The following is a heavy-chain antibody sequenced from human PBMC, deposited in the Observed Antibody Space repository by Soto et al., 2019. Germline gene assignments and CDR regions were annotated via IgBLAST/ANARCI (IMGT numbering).Heavy chain of an antibody. CDR1: GGSISSTXX. CDR2: ISHSGTS. J-gene: IGHJ3*01. V-gene: IGHV4-4*02. D-gene: IGHD1-20*01. Sequence: QVQLQESGPGLVKPSGTLSLTCAVSGGSISSTXXXXXXRQSPGKGLEYIGEISHSGTSNSNPSLKSRVTLSVDKSKNHFSLTLTSVTAADTAVYYCARVVLSITRGAFDAWGQGTPVIVSS. CDR3: ARVVLSITRGAFDA.